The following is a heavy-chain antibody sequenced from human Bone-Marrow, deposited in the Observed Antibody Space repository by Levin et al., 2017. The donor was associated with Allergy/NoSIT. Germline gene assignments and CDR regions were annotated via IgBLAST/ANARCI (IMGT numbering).Heavy chain of an antibody. D-gene: IGHD2-2*01. CDR1: GGSISSYY. Sequence: PSETLSLTCTVSGGSISSYYWSWIRQPPGKGLEWIGYIYYSGSTNYNPSLKSRVTISVDTSKNQFSLKLSSVTAADTAVYYCARGYCSSTSCYYYFDYWGQGTLVTVSS. J-gene: IGHJ4*02. CDR3: ARGYCSSTSCYYYFDY. V-gene: IGHV4-59*08. CDR2: IYYSGST.